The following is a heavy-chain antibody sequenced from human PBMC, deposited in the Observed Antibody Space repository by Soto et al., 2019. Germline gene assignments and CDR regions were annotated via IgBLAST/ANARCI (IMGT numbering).Heavy chain of an antibody. V-gene: IGHV6-1*01. CDR1: GDSVSSNSAA. D-gene: IGHD3-9*01. Sequence: SHTLSLTCAISGDSVSSNSAAWNWIRQSPSRGLEWLGRTYYRSKWYNDYAVSVKSRITINPDTSKNQFSLQLNSVTPEDTAVDYCARGDVLTGYYWQVPAPPLDYWGQGPLVTVSS. CDR3: ARGDVLTGYYWQVPAPPLDY. CDR2: TYYRSKWYN. J-gene: IGHJ4*02.